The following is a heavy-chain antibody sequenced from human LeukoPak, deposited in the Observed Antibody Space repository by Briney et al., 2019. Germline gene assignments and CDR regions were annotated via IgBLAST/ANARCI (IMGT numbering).Heavy chain of an antibody. CDR1: GFSFTTYG. V-gene: IGHV3-33*06. D-gene: IGHD2-8*01. J-gene: IGHJ4*02. Sequence: GGSLRLSCAASGFSFTTYGFHWVRQAPGKGLEWVAVIWYDGSKQYYADSVKGRFTFSRDDSQNMLYLQMNSLRAEDAAVYYCAKYGREFDYWGQGTLVTVSS. CDR3: AKYGREFDY. CDR2: IWYDGSKQ.